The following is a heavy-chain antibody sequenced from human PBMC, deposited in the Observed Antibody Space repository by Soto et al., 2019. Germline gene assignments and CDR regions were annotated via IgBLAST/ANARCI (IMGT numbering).Heavy chain of an antibody. D-gene: IGHD6-13*01. CDR3: ARHSSRDAFDI. CDR1: GFTFSTYW. CDR2: IKQDGSEK. V-gene: IGHV3-7*01. Sequence: EVQLVESGGGLVQPGGSLRLSCAASGFTFSTYWMSWVRQAPGKGLEWVANIKQDGSEKYYVDSVKGRFTISRDNAKNSLYLQMNSLRAEDTAVYYCARHSSRDAFDIWGQGTMVTVSS. J-gene: IGHJ3*02.